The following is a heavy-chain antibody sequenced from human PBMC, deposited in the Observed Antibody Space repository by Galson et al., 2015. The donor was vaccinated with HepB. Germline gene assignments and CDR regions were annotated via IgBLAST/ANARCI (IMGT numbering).Heavy chain of an antibody. V-gene: IGHV3-64D*06. Sequence: SLRLSCAASGFTFSSYAMHWVRQAPGKGLEYVSAISSNGGSTYYADSVKGRFTISRDNSKNTLYLQMSSLRAEDTAVYYCVKGGPSGSYRYWGQGTLVTVSS. J-gene: IGHJ4*02. CDR1: GFTFSSYA. CDR2: ISSNGGST. D-gene: IGHD1-26*01. CDR3: VKGGPSGSYRY.